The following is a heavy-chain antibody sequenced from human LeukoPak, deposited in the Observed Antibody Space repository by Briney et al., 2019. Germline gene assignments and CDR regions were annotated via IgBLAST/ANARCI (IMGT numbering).Heavy chain of an antibody. J-gene: IGHJ6*03. Sequence: GGSLRLSCAASGFTVSSNYMSWVRQAPGKGLEWVSVIYSGGSTYYADSAKGRFTISRDNSKNTLYLQMNSLRAEDTAVYFCVKESTPMYYYYMDVWGKGTTVTVSS. CDR2: IYSGGST. D-gene: IGHD5-18*01. V-gene: IGHV3-53*01. CDR3: VKESTPMYYYYMDV. CDR1: GFTVSSNY.